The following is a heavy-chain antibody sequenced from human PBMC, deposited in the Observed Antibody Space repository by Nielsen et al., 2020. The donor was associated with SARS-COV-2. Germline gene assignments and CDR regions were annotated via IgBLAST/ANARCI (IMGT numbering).Heavy chain of an antibody. D-gene: IGHD3-10*01. CDR1: GGSISSGDYY. J-gene: IGHJ5*02. CDR2: IYYSGST. CDR3: AREGSFGSGTWFDP. V-gene: IGHV4-30-4*01. Sequence: SETLSLTCTVSGGSISSGDYYWSWIRQPPGKGLEWIGYIYYSGSTYYNPSLKSRVTISVDTSKNQFTLKLSSVTAADTAVYYCAREGSFGSGTWFDPWGQGTLVTVSS.